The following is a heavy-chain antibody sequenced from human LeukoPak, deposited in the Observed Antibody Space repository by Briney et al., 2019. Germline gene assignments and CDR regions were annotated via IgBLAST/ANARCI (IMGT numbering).Heavy chain of an antibody. V-gene: IGHV4-38-2*02. CDR1: GYSIISGYY. CDR2: IYHSGST. D-gene: IGHD1-26*01. CDR3: ARVNRGSYLGSYY. Sequence: SETLSLTCTVSGYSIISGYYWGWIRQPPGKGLEWIGSIYHSGSTYYNPSLKSRVTISVDTSKNQLSLKLSSVTAADTAVYYCARVNRGSYLGSYYWGQGTLVTVSS. J-gene: IGHJ4*02.